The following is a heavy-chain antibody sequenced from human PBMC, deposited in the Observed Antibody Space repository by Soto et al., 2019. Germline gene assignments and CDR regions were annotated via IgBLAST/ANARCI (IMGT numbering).Heavy chain of an antibody. D-gene: IGHD2-2*01. CDR3: ARVEAVPAAMFTLAPNDY. CDR1: GGTFSSYT. J-gene: IGHJ4*02. Sequence: QVQLVQSGAEVKKPGSSVKVSCKASGGTFSSYTISWVRQAPGQGLEWMGRIIPILGIANYAQKFQGRVTITADKSTSTAYMELSSLRSEDTAVYYCARVEAVPAAMFTLAPNDYWGQGTLVTVSS. V-gene: IGHV1-69*02. CDR2: IIPILGIA.